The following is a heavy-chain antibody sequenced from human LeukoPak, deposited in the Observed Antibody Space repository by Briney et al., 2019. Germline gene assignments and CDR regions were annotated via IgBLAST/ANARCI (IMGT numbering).Heavy chain of an antibody. V-gene: IGHV4-34*01. D-gene: IGHD1-26*01. CDR1: GESLSKYY. CDR3: ASSVGSTDY. Sequence: ASETLSLTCAVYGESLSKYYWTWIRQSPGKALEWIGEINHRGSTNLNPSLKSRVTLSVDTSKYQFSLKLTSVTAADAAVYYCASSVGSTDYWGQGTLVTVSS. J-gene: IGHJ4*02. CDR2: INHRGST.